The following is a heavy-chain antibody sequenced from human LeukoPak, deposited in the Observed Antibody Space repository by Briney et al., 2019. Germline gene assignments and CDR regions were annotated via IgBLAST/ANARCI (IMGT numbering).Heavy chain of an antibody. CDR2: IYPGDSDT. CDR1: GYSFTSYW. D-gene: IGHD3-10*01. J-gene: IGHJ4*02. Sequence: GESLKISCKGSGYSFTSYWIAWVRQMPGKGLEWMGVIYPGDSDTTYSPSFQGQVTISVDKSISNAYLQWSSLRASDTAMYYCARQWGRGSGSYLGYWGQGTLVTVSS. V-gene: IGHV5-51*01. CDR3: ARQWGRGSGSYLGY.